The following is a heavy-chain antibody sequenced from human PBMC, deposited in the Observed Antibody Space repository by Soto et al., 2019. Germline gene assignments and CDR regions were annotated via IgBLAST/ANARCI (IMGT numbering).Heavy chain of an antibody. D-gene: IGHD6-19*01. CDR3: ARDLRSSGWSRPNWFDP. J-gene: IGHJ5*02. V-gene: IGHV6-1*01. Sequence: PSQTLSLTCAISGDSVSSNSAAWNWIRQSPSRGLEWLGRTYYRSKWYNDYAVSVKSRITINPDTSKNQFSLQLNSVTPEDTAVYYCARDLRSSGWSRPNWFDPWGQGTLVTVSS. CDR1: GDSVSSNSAA. CDR2: TYYRSKWYN.